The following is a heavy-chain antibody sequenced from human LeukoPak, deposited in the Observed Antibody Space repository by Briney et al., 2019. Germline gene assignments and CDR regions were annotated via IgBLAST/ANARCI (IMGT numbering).Heavy chain of an antibody. D-gene: IGHD5-12*01. Sequence: PSQTLSLTCTVSGGSISSGDYYWSWIRQPPGKGLEWIGYIYYSGSTYYNPSLKSRVTISVDTSKNQFSLKLSSVTAADTAVYYCARGRYSGYDWYSGVGFDHWGQGTLVTVSS. CDR3: ARGRYSGYDWYSGVGFDH. CDR1: GGSISSGDYY. J-gene: IGHJ4*02. CDR2: IYYSGST. V-gene: IGHV4-30-4*01.